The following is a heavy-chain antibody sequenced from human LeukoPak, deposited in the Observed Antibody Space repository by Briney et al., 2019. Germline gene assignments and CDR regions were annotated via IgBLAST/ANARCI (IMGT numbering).Heavy chain of an antibody. CDR3: ARHNGGCSSTSCYLLFDP. Sequence: SETLSLTCAVYGGSFSGYYWSWIRQPPGKGLEWIGEINHSGSTNYNPSLKSRVTISVDTSKNQFSLKLSSVTAADTAVYYCARHNGGCSSTSCYLLFDPWGQGTLVTVSS. J-gene: IGHJ5*02. CDR1: GGSFSGYY. CDR2: INHSGST. V-gene: IGHV4-34*01. D-gene: IGHD2-2*01.